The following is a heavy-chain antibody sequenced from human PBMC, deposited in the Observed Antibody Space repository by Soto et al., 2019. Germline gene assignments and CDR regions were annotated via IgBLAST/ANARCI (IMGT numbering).Heavy chain of an antibody. CDR3: ARAYGSGSTHWFDP. Sequence: PSETLSLTCTVSGGSISSYYWSWIRQPPGKGLEWIGYIYYSGSTNYNPSLKSRVTISVDTSKNQFSLKLSSVTAADTAVYYCARAYGSGSTHWFDPWGQGTLVTVSS. CDR2: IYYSGST. D-gene: IGHD3-10*01. J-gene: IGHJ5*02. V-gene: IGHV4-59*08. CDR1: GGSISSYY.